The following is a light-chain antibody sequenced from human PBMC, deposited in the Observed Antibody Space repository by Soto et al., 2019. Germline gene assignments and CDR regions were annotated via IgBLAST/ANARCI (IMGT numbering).Light chain of an antibody. CDR2: GAS. J-gene: IGKJ1*01. CDR3: RPYNNWPPA. Sequence: EIVMTQSPATLSVSPGERATLSCRASQTVSSKLAWYQLKPGQAPRLLIYGASTRATDIPARFSGSGSGADFALTIGSLQSEDFAVYYCRPYNNWPPAFGQGTTVE. V-gene: IGKV3-15*01. CDR1: QTVSSK.